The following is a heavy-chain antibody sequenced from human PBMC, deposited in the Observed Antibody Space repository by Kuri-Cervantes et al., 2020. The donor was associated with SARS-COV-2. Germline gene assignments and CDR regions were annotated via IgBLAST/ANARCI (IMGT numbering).Heavy chain of an antibody. CDR1: GFTFSSYA. D-gene: IGHD3-10*01. CDR2: ISYDGSNK. CDR3: ARDPEGVIGFGYFDY. V-gene: IGHV3-30-3*01. J-gene: IGHJ4*02. Sequence: GESLKISCAACGFTFSSYAMHWVRQAPGKGLEWVAVISYDGSNKYYADSVKGRFTISRDNAKNSLYLQMNSLRAEDTAVYYCARDPEGVIGFGYFDYWGQGTLVTVSS.